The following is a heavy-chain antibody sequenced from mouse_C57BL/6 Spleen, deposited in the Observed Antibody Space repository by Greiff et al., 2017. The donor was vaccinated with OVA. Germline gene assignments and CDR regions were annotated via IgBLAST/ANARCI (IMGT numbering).Heavy chain of an antibody. CDR3: ARNYDGYFDV. J-gene: IGHJ1*03. Sequence: EVQGVESGGGLVKPGGSLKLSCAASGFTFSDYGMHWVRQAPEKGLELVAYISSGSSTIYYADTVKGRFTISRDNAKNTLFLQMTSLRSEDTAMYYCARNYDGYFDVWGTGTTVTVSS. CDR2: ISSGSSTI. CDR1: GFTFSDYG. V-gene: IGHV5-17*01. D-gene: IGHD2-4*01.